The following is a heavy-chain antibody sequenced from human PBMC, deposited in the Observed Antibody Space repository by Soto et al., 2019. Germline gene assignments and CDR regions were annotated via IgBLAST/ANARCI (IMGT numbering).Heavy chain of an antibody. CDR1: GFTFSSYA. CDR2: ISGSGGST. J-gene: IGHJ3*02. D-gene: IGHD3-16*02. V-gene: IGHV3-23*01. Sequence: GGSLRLSCAASGFTFSSYAMSWVRQAPGKGLEWVSAISGSGGSTYYADSVKGRFTISRDNSKNTLYLQMNSLRAEDTAVYYCAKDLEIGDYIWGSYRRTAFDIWGQGTMVTVSS. CDR3: AKDLEIGDYIWGSYRRTAFDI.